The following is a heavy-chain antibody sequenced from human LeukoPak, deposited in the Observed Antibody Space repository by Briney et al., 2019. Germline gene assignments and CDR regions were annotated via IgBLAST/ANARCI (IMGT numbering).Heavy chain of an antibody. CDR3: ARVSDWGEGDYIDY. Sequence: SETLSLTCTVSGGSISSYYWSWIRQPPVKGLEWIGYIYYSGSTNYNPSLKSRVTISVDTSKNQFSLKLSSVTAADTAVYYCARVSDWGEGDYIDYWGQGTLVTVSS. CDR2: IYYSGST. D-gene: IGHD3-16*01. V-gene: IGHV4-59*01. J-gene: IGHJ4*02. CDR1: GGSISSYY.